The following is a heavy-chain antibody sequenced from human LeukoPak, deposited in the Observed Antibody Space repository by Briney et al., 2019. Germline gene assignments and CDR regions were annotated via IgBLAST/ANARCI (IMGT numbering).Heavy chain of an antibody. D-gene: IGHD6-19*01. CDR1: GFTFSSYA. CDR3: AKTITVAGYYFDY. V-gene: IGHV3-23*01. Sequence: GGSLRLSCAASGFTFSSYAMTWVRQAPGKGLEWVSTISSSGGRTYYADSVKGRFTISRDNSKNTLYLQMNSLRAEDTAVYYCAKTITVAGYYFDYWGQRTLVTVSS. CDR2: ISSSGGRT. J-gene: IGHJ4*02.